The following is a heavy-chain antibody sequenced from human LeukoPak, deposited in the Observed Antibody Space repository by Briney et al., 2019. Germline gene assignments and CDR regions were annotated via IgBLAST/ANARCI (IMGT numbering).Heavy chain of an antibody. CDR2: IKQDGSEK. CDR3: ARDGPPDILTGYYGDMAFGY. V-gene: IGHV3-7*01. CDR1: GFTFSSYS. J-gene: IGHJ4*02. D-gene: IGHD3-9*01. Sequence: GGSLRLSCAASGFTFSSYSMSWVRQAPGKGLEWVANIKQDGSEKYYVDSVKGRFTISRDNAKNSLYLQMNSLRAEDTAVYYCARDGPPDILTGYYGDMAFGYWGQGTLVTVSS.